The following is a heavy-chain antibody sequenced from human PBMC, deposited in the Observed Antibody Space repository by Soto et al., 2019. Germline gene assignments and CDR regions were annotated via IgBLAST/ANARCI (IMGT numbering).Heavy chain of an antibody. CDR3: ARDIAARPLGGGTIYYYYGMDV. D-gene: IGHD6-6*01. CDR1: GDSVSSNSAA. Sequence: PWQTLSVTCAISGDSVSSNSAAWNWIRQSPSRGLEWLGRTYYRSKWYNDYAVSVKSRITIHPDTSKNQFSLQLNSVTPEDTAVYYCARDIAARPLGGGTIYYYYGMDVWGQGTTVTVSS. V-gene: IGHV6-1*01. CDR2: TYYRSKWYN. J-gene: IGHJ6*02.